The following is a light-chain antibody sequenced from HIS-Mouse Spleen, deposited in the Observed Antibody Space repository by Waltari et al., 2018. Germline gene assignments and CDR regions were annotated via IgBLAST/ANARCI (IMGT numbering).Light chain of an antibody. V-gene: IGKV4-1*01. CDR2: AAS. CDR3: QQSYSTPPYT. Sequence: DIVMTQSPDSLAVSLGERATINCKSSQSVLYSSNNKNYLAWYQQKPGKAPKLLIYAASSLQSGVPSRFSGSGSGTDFTLTISSLQPEDFATYYCQQSYSTPPYTFGQGTKLEIK. CDR1: QSVLYSSNNKNY. J-gene: IGKJ2*01.